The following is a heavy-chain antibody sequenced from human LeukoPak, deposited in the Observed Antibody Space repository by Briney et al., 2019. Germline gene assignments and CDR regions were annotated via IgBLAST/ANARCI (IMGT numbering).Heavy chain of an antibody. CDR2: INPNSGGT. CDR1: GYTFTGYY. V-gene: IGHV1-2*02. Sequence: ASVKVSCKASGYTFTGYYMHWVRQAPGKGLEGMGWINPNSGGTNYAPKIQGRVTMTSDTSISTAYMELSRPTSDDTAVYYCARVGITIFGVVRGYFDYWGQGTLVTVSS. D-gene: IGHD3-3*01. J-gene: IGHJ4*02. CDR3: ARVGITIFGVVRGYFDY.